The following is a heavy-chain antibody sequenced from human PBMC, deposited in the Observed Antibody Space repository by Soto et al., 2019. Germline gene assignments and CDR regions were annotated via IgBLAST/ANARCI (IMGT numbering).Heavy chain of an antibody. D-gene: IGHD4-17*01. CDR3: ARAHYGDYGYGMHV. Sequence: SETLSLTCAVSGGSISSGGYSWSWIRQPPGKGLEWIGYIYHSGTTYYNPSLKSRVTISVDRSKNQFSLKLSSVTAADTAVYYCARAHYGDYGYGMHVWGQGTTVTVS. CDR1: GGSISSGGYS. CDR2: IYHSGTT. J-gene: IGHJ6*02. V-gene: IGHV4-30-2*01.